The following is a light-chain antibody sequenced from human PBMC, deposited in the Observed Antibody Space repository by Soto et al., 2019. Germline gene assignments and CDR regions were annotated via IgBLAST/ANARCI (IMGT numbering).Light chain of an antibody. V-gene: IGKV3-15*01. J-gene: IGKJ4*01. CDR2: GAS. CDR3: QQYNDWPPLT. CDR1: QTISSN. Sequence: EVVMAQSPATLSASPGERATLSCRASQTISSNVAWYQQEPGQAPRLLIYGASTRATGIPARFSGSGSGTEFTLTISSLQSEDFAVYYCQQYNDWPPLTFGGGTKVEIK.